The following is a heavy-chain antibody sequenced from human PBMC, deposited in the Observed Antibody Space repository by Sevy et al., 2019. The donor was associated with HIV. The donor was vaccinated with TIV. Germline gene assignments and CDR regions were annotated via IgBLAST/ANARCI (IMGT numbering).Heavy chain of an antibody. CDR1: GFTFSKYW. CDR3: ARTAPPGYYYDSSGSDY. D-gene: IGHD3-22*01. CDR2: IKPDGSDK. V-gene: IGHV3-7*01. J-gene: IGHJ4*02. Sequence: GGSLRLSCAASGFTFSKYWMSWVRLAPGKGLEWVANIKPDGSDKDYVGSLKGRFTISRDNAKNSLYLQMNSLRAEDTAVYYCARTAPPGYYYDSSGSDYWGQGTLVTVSS.